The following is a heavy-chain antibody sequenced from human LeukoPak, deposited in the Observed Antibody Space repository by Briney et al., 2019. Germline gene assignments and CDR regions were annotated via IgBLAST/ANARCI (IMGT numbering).Heavy chain of an antibody. CDR3: ANSAAVGTFY. V-gene: IGHV3-23*01. Sequence: GGSLRLSCAASGFTFSSYAMSWVRQAPGKGLEWVSAISGGGGSSTYYADSVKGRFTISRDTSKNTLYLQMNSLRAEDTAIYYCANSAAVGTFYWGQGTPVTVSS. CDR2: ISGGGGSST. CDR1: GFTFSSYA. D-gene: IGHD6-13*01. J-gene: IGHJ4*02.